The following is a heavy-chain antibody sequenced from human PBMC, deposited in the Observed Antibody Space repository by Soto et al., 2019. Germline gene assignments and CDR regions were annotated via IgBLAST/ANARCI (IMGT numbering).Heavy chain of an antibody. Sequence: SETLSLTCAVSGGSISSGGYSWSWIRQPPGKGLEWIGYIYHSGSTYYNPSLKSRVTISVDRSKNQFSLKLSSVTAADTAVYYCARVGGIAAAVGFDYWGQGTLVTVSS. CDR1: GGSISSGGYS. CDR3: ARVGGIAAAVGFDY. V-gene: IGHV4-30-2*01. J-gene: IGHJ4*02. D-gene: IGHD6-13*01. CDR2: IYHSGST.